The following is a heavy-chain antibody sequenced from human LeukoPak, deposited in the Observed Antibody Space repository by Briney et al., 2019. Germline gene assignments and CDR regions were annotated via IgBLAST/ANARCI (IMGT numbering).Heavy chain of an antibody. CDR3: ASLGSRHCTSTTCYDY. V-gene: IGHV3-21*01. Sequence: PGGSLRLSCAASGFTFSSYSINWVRQAPGKGLEWVSSISSISRYIYYADSVKGRFTISRDNAKNSLYLQMNSLRAEDTAVYYCASLGSRHCTSTTCYDYWGQGTLVTVSS. CDR2: ISSISRYI. D-gene: IGHD2-2*01. CDR1: GFTFSSYS. J-gene: IGHJ4*02.